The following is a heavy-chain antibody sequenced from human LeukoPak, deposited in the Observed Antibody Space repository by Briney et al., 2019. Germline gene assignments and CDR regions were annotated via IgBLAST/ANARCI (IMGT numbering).Heavy chain of an antibody. D-gene: IGHD3-10*01. CDR2: INPNSGGT. V-gene: IGHV1-2*02. Sequence: GASVKVSCKASGYTFTGYYMHWVRQAPGQGLEWMGWINPNSGGTNYAQEFQGRVTMTRDTSISTAYMELSRLRSDDTAVYYCARSGSGPRAFDIWGQGTMVTVSS. CDR3: ARSGSGPRAFDI. CDR1: GYTFTGYY. J-gene: IGHJ3*02.